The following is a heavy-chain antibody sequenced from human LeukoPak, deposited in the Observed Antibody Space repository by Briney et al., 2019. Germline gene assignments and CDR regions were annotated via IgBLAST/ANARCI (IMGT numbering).Heavy chain of an antibody. CDR1: GFTFDDYA. CDR3: AKEGYCSSTTCFYFDY. D-gene: IGHD2-2*01. V-gene: IGHV3-9*01. Sequence: GGSLRLSCAASGFTFDDYAMHWVRQAPGKGLEWVSGISWNSGSIGYADSVKGRFTISRDHAKNSLYLQMNSLRAEDTALYYCAKEGYCSSTTCFYFDYWGQGTLVTVSS. CDR2: ISWNSGSI. J-gene: IGHJ4*02.